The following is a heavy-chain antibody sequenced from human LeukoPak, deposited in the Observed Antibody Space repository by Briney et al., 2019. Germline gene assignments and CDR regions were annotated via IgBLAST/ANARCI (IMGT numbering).Heavy chain of an antibody. CDR3: ARAGSSIYGMHAFDI. CDR2: INHSGST. V-gene: IGHV4-34*01. Sequence: SETLSLTCAVYGGSFSGYYWSWIRQPPGKGLEWIGEINHSGSTNYNPSLRSRVTISVDTSKNQFSLKLSSVTAADTAVYYCARAGSSIYGMHAFDIWGQGTMVTVSS. CDR1: GGSFSGYY. J-gene: IGHJ3*02. D-gene: IGHD3-10*01.